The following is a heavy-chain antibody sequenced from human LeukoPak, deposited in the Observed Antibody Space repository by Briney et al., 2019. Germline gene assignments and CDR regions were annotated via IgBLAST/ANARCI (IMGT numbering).Heavy chain of an antibody. Sequence: TGGSLRLSCAASGFTFSTYAMSWVRQAPGKGLEWVSRFGGSGGIIYYADSVKGRFTISRDNSKNTLYLQMNSLRAEDTAVYYCAKSDCGGDCHLLDYWGQGTLVTVSS. V-gene: IGHV3-23*01. CDR2: FGGSGGII. CDR3: AKSDCGGDCHLLDY. CDR1: GFTFSTYA. J-gene: IGHJ4*02. D-gene: IGHD2-21*02.